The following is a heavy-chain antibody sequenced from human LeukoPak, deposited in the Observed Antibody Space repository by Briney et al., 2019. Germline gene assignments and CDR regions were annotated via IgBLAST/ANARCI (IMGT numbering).Heavy chain of an antibody. CDR1: GFTFSSYA. CDR2: MSGGGGGT. Sequence: GGSLRLSCAASGFTFSSYAMSWVRQAPGKGLDWVSGMSGGGGGTFYADSVKGRFSISRDNSKNTLYLQVNSLRAEDTAVYYCAKGHQECTTASCSCYFDFWGQGTLVTVSS. V-gene: IGHV3-23*01. CDR3: AKGHQECTTASCSCYFDF. D-gene: IGHD2-2*01. J-gene: IGHJ4*02.